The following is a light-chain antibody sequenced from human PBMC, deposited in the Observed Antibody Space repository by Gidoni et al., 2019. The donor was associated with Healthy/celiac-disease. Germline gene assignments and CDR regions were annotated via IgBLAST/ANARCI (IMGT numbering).Light chain of an antibody. Sequence: AIRMTQSPSPFSASTGDRVTITCRASQGISSYLAWYQQKPGKAPKLLIYAASTLQSGVPSRFSGSGSGTDFTLTISCLQSEDFATYYCQQYYSYPYTFXXXTKLEIK. CDR1: QGISSY. CDR2: AAS. V-gene: IGKV1-8*01. J-gene: IGKJ2*01. CDR3: QQYYSYPYT.